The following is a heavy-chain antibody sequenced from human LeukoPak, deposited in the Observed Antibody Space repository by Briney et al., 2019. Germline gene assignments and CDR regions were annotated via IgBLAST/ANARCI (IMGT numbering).Heavy chain of an antibody. CDR3: ARGRLDSSGWYVGYFQH. Sequence: SETLSLTCTVSGGSVSSGSYYWSWIRQPPGKGLEWIGEINHSGSTNYNPSLKSRVTISVDTSKNQFSLKLSSVTAADTAVYYCARGRLDSSGWYVGYFQHWGQGTLVTVSS. D-gene: IGHD6-19*01. J-gene: IGHJ1*01. CDR2: INHSGST. CDR1: GGSVSSGSYY. V-gene: IGHV4-39*07.